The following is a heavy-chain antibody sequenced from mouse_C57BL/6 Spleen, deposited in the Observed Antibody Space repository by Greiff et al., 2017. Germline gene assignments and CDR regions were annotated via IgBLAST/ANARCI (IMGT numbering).Heavy chain of an antibody. D-gene: IGHD2-12*01. J-gene: IGHJ4*01. CDR1: GYTFTSYW. CDR2: IYPSDSET. Sequence: QVQLQQPGAELVRPGSSVKLSCKASGYTFTSYWMDWVKQRPGQGLEWIGNIYPSDSETHYNQKFKDKATLTVDKSSSTAYMQLSSLTSEDSAVYYCAVYTSYAMDYWGQGTSVTVSS. V-gene: IGHV1-61*01. CDR3: AVYTSYAMDY.